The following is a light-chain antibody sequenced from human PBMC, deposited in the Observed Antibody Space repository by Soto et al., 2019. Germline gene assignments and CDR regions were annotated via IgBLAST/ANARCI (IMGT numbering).Light chain of an antibody. Sequence: QSALTQRASVSGSPGQSITISCTGTSSDVGFSNYVSWFQQHPGKAPKLIISDVSNRPSGVSNRFSGSKSGNTASLTISGLQAEDEADYYCSSYTSSDTDVFGTGTKVTVL. CDR2: DVS. J-gene: IGLJ1*01. CDR1: SSDVGFSNY. CDR3: SSYTSSDTDV. V-gene: IGLV2-14*01.